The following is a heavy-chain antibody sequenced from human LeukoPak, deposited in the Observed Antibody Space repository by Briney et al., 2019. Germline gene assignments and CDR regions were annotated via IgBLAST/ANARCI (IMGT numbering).Heavy chain of an antibody. V-gene: IGHV3-23*01. J-gene: IGHJ6*02. CDR1: GFTFSSYA. D-gene: IGHD2-15*01. CDR2: ISGSGGST. CDR3: AKDRRSCSGGSCHYGMDV. Sequence: GGSLRLSCAASGFTFSSYAMSWVRQAPGKGLEWVSAISGSGGSTYYADSVKGRFTISRDNSKNTLYLQMNSLRAEDTAVYYCAKDRRSCSGGSCHYGMDVWGQGTTVTVSS.